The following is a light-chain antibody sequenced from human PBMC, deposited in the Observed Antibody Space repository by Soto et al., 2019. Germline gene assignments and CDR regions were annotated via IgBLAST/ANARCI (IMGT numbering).Light chain of an antibody. J-gene: IGLJ1*01. Sequence: SVLTHPPSASGSPGQSVSISCSGCSSDVGGSKYVSWYQVKPGKAPKLIIYEVNRRPEGAPYRFSGSKSGNTASLTVSGLQAEDEGDYYCFSYADTNNFVFGSGTKVTVL. CDR2: EVN. CDR1: SSDVGGSKY. V-gene: IGLV2-8*01. CDR3: FSYADTNNFV.